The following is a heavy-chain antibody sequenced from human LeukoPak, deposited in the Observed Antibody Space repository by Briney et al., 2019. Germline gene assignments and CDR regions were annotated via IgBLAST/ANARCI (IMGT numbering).Heavy chain of an antibody. V-gene: IGHV1-18*01. CDR3: ARGAGGQQLVLTPLYYFDY. Sequence: ASVKVSCKASGYTFTSYGISWVRQAPGQGLEWMGWISAYSGNTNYAQKLRGRVTMTTDTSTSTAYMELRSLRSDDTAVYYCARGAGGQQLVLTPLYYFDYWGQGTLVTVSS. J-gene: IGHJ4*02. D-gene: IGHD6-13*01. CDR2: ISAYSGNT. CDR1: GYTFTSYG.